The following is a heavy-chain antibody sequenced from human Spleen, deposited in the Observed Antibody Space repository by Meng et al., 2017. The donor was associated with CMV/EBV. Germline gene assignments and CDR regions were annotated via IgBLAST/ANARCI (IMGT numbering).Heavy chain of an antibody. D-gene: IGHD1-1*01. CDR1: GFTFSDYY. CDR2: ISSSGSTI. Sequence: GGSLRLSCAASGFTFSDYYMSWIRQAPGKGLEWVSYISSSGSTIYYADSVKGRFTISRDNAKNTLYLQMNSLRAEDTAVYYCARRTGTSYWYFDLWGRGTLVTVSS. J-gene: IGHJ2*01. V-gene: IGHV3-11*04. CDR3: ARRTGTSYWYFDL.